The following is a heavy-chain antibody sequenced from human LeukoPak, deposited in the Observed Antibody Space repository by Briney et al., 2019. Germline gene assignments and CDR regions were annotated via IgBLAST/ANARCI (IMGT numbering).Heavy chain of an antibody. V-gene: IGHV4-4*02. CDR1: GGPISSSNW. J-gene: IGHJ4*02. CDR2: IYYSGST. D-gene: IGHD5-18*01. Sequence: SETLSLTCAVSGGPISSSNWWSWVRQPPGKGLEWIGEIYYSGSTNYNPSLKSRVTISVDKSKNQFSLKLSSVTAADTAVYYCARERYSYGYANDYWGQGTLVTVSS. CDR3: ARERYSYGYANDY.